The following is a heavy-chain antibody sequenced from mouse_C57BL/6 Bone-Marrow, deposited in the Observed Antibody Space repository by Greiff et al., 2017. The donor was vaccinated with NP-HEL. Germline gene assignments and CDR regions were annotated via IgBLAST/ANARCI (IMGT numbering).Heavy chain of an antibody. D-gene: IGHD3-3*01. Sequence: VQLQQPGAELVKPWASVKLSCTASGYTFTSYWMHWVQQSPGQGLEWIGMIHPNSGSTNYNEMFKSKATLTVNKSSSSAYMQLSSLTSEDSAVYYCARGLGYFDYWGQGTTLTVSS. J-gene: IGHJ2*01. CDR1: GYTFTSYW. V-gene: IGHV1-64*01. CDR2: IHPNSGST. CDR3: ARGLGYFDY.